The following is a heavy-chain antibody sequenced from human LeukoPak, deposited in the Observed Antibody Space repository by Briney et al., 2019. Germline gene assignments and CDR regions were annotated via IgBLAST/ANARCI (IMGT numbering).Heavy chain of an antibody. V-gene: IGHV3-66*01. Sequence: GGSLRLSCAASEFSVGSNYMTWVRQAPGKGLEWVSLIYSGGSTYYADSVKGRFTISRDNSKNTLYLQMNSLRAEDTAVYYCASSQGYRGSYHHLLPARQTLDYGGQGTLVTVSS. CDR3: ASSQGYRGSYHHLLPARQTLDY. CDR1: EFSVGSNY. CDR2: IYSGGST. J-gene: IGHJ4*02. D-gene: IGHD3-16*02.